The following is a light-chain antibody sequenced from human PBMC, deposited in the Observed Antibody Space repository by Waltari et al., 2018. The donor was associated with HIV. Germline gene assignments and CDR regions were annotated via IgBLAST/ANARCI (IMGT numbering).Light chain of an antibody. CDR2: GNN. CDR3: NSRDSSGNPL. V-gene: IGLV3-19*01. J-gene: IGLJ3*02. CDR1: SLRTYF. Sequence: SSELTQDPAVSVALGQTVRISCKGDSLRTYFPSWYQQKPGQAPILVVYGNNKRPSGIPDRFSGSRSGNTASLTITGAQAEDEAAYYCNSRDSSGNPLFGGGAKLTVL.